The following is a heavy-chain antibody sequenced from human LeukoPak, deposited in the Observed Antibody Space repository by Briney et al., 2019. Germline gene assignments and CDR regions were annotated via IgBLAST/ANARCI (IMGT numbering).Heavy chain of an antibody. D-gene: IGHD2-2*01. CDR3: AKARPYCSSTSCAFDY. CDR1: GFTFSSYA. V-gene: IGHV3-23*01. Sequence: GGSLRLSCAASGFTFSSYAMSWVRQAPGKGLEWVSAISGSGGSTYYADSVKGRFTISRDNSKNTLYLQMNSLRAEDTAVYYCAKARPYCSSTSCAFDYWGQGTLVTVSS. J-gene: IGHJ4*02. CDR2: ISGSGGST.